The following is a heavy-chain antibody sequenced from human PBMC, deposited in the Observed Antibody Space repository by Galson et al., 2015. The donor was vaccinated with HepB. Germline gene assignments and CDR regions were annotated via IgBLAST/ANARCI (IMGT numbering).Heavy chain of an antibody. Sequence: SVKVSCKASGYTFTSYAMNWVRQAPGQGLEWMGWINTNTGNPTYAQGFTGRFVFSLDTSVSTAYLQISSLKAEDTAVYYCARAPSGSGWYAYYYYYYMDVWGKGTTVTVSS. CDR3: ARAPSGSGWYAYYYYYYMDV. D-gene: IGHD6-19*01. CDR2: INTNTGNP. CDR1: GYTFTSYA. V-gene: IGHV7-4-1*02. J-gene: IGHJ6*03.